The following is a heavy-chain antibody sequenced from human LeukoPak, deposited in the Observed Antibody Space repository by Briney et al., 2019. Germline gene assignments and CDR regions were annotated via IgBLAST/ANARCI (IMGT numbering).Heavy chain of an antibody. CDR2: INHSGST. J-gene: IGHJ4*02. CDR3: ASGVATNYFDY. CDR1: GGSFSGYY. D-gene: IGHD5-12*01. V-gene: IGHV4-34*01. Sequence: SETLSLTCAVYGGSFSGYYWSWIRQPPGKGLEWIGEINHSGSTNYNPSLKGRVTISVDTSKNQFSLKLSSVTAADTAVYYCASGVATNYFDYWGQGTLVTVSS.